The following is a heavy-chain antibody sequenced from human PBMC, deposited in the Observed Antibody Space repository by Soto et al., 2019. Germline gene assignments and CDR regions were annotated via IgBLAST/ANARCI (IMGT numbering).Heavy chain of an antibody. J-gene: IGHJ4*02. D-gene: IGHD3-3*01. V-gene: IGHV3-23*01. CDR3: AKDSSPYFWSGYLPSNYFDY. Sequence: PGGSLRLSXAASGFTFSSYAMSWVRQAPGKGLEWVSAISGSGGSTYYADSVKGRFTISRDNSKNTLYLQMNSLRAEDTAVYYCAKDSSPYFWSGYLPSNYFDYWGQGTLVPVSS. CDR2: ISGSGGST. CDR1: GFTFSSYA.